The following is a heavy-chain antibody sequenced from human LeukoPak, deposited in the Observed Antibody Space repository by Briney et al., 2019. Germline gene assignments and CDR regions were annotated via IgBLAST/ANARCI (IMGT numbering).Heavy chain of an antibody. CDR3: ASRTTGY. V-gene: IGHV3-23*05. CDR1: GFTFSSYA. J-gene: IGHJ4*02. Sequence: PGGSLRLSCAASGFTFSSYAMTWVRQAPGKGLEWVSTIYNTGSITYYSDSVKGRFTISRENSKNTLYLQMNSLTVGDTAVYYCASRTTGYWGQGTLVTVSS. D-gene: IGHD1-1*01. CDR2: IYNTGSIT.